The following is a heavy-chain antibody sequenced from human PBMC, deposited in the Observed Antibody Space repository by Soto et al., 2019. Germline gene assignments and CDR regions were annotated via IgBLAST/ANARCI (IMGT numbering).Heavy chain of an antibody. D-gene: IGHD6-13*01. Sequence: GGSLRLSCAASGFIFSRYAMSWVRQAPGKGLEWVSTISGDTTYYADSVKGRFTISRDNSKNTLYLQMNSLRAEDTAVYYCAKAGRAAAFFDYWGQGTLVTVSS. J-gene: IGHJ4*02. CDR3: AKAGRAAAFFDY. CDR2: ISGDTT. CDR1: GFIFSRYA. V-gene: IGHV3-23*01.